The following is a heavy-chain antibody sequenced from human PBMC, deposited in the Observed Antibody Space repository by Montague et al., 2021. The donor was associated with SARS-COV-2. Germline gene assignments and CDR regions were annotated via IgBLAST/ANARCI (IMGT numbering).Heavy chain of an antibody. CDR3: ARSYYDILTASYTPCDY. V-gene: IGHV2-70*04. Sequence: PALVTPTQTLTLTCTFSGFSLSTSGMRASWIRQPPGKALEWLARIDWDDDKFYSTSLKTRLTISKDTSKNQVVLTMTNMDPVDTATYYCARSYYDILTASYTPCDYWGQGTLVTVSS. J-gene: IGHJ4*02. D-gene: IGHD3-9*01. CDR1: GFSLSTSGMR. CDR2: IDWDDDK.